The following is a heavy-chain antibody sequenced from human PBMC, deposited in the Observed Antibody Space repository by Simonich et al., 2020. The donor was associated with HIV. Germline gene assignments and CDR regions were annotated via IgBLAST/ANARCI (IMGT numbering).Heavy chain of an antibody. CDR3: ARSSSPLLHSIDY. CDR2: MKPNSGNT. J-gene: IGHJ4*02. CDR1: GYTFTSYD. D-gene: IGHD6-6*01. Sequence: QVQLVQSGAEVKKPGASVKVSCKASGYTFTSYDINWVRQATGQGLEWKGRMKPNSGNTGYAQKFQGRVTMTRNTSISTAYMELSSLRSEDTAVYYCARSSSPLLHSIDYWGQGTLVTVSS. V-gene: IGHV1-8*01.